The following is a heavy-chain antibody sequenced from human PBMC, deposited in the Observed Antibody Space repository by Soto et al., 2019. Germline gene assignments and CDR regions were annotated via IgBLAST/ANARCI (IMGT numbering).Heavy chain of an antibody. CDR2: INPSGGST. D-gene: IGHD3-10*01. CDR1: GYTFTSYY. Sequence: ASVKVSCKASGYTFTSYYMHWVRQAPGQGLEWMGIINPSGGSTSYAQKFQGRVTMTRDTSTSTVYMELSSLRSEDTAVYYCARDTSYYGSGSYFDYWGQGTLVTVSS. CDR3: ARDTSYYGSGSYFDY. J-gene: IGHJ4*02. V-gene: IGHV1-46*01.